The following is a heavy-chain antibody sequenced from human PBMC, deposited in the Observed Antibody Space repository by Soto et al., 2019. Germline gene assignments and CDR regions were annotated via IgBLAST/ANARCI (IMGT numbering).Heavy chain of an antibody. Sequence: GGSLRLSCATSGFTFSSYALHWVRQAPGKGLEWVALISYDGTNKYYADSVKGRFTISRDNSKNTLYLQMNSLRAEDTAVYCCARNGDSSDYRGWFDPWGQGTLVTVSS. D-gene: IGHD3-22*01. CDR2: ISYDGTNK. V-gene: IGHV3-30-3*01. J-gene: IGHJ5*02. CDR3: ARNGDSSDYRGWFDP. CDR1: GFTFSSYA.